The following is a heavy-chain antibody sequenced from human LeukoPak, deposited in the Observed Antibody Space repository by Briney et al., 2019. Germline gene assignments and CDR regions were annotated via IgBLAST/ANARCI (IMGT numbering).Heavy chain of an antibody. D-gene: IGHD6-19*01. J-gene: IGHJ5*02. V-gene: IGHV1-69*05. CDR1: EGTFSSYA. CDR2: IIPIFGTA. Sequence: SVRVSCKASEGTFSSYAISWVRQAPGQGLEWMGGIIPIFGTASYAQKFQGRVTITTDESTSTAYMELSSLRSEDTAVYYCARDHRVAGEYYNWFDPWGQGTLVTVSS. CDR3: ARDHRVAGEYYNWFDP.